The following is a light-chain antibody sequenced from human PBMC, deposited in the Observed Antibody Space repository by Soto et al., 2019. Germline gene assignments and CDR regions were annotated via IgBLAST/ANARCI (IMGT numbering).Light chain of an antibody. CDR3: QQSYSIPTIT. V-gene: IGKV1-39*01. Sequence: IQRNQSPSSLSASVGPSVTITCGASQTINNNLNWYQQKPVKAPKLLIYGASSLQSGVPSRFSGSGSGTEFTLTIRSLQTEDFATYYCQQSYSIPTITFGQGTRLEI. CDR1: QTINNN. J-gene: IGKJ5*01. CDR2: GAS.